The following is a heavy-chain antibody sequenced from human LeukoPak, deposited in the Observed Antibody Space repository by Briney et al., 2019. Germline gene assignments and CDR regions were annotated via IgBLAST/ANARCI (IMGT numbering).Heavy chain of an antibody. J-gene: IGHJ3*02. V-gene: IGHV4-34*01. CDR1: GGSFSGYY. Sequence: SETLSLTCAVYGGSFSGYYWSWIRQPPGKGLEWIGYIYHSGSTYYNPSLKSRVTISVDRSKNQFSLKLSSVTAADTAVYYCAGGRLYYDSSGLDAFDIWGQGTMVTVSS. CDR3: AGGRLYYDSSGLDAFDI. CDR2: IYHSGST. D-gene: IGHD3-22*01.